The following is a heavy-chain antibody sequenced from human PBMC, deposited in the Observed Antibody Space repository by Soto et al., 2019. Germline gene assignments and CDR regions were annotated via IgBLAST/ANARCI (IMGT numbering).Heavy chain of an antibody. Sequence: PGESLKISCKGSGYSFTSYWIGWVRQMPGKGLEWMGIIYPGDSDTRYSPSFQGQVAISADKSISTAYLQWSSLKASDTAMYYCARRIKYYDFWSGKVARDVFAIWRQGTMDTVSS. CDR3: ARRIKYYDFWSGKVARDVFAI. CDR2: IYPGDSDT. V-gene: IGHV5-51*01. J-gene: IGHJ3*02. CDR1: GYSFTSYW. D-gene: IGHD3-3*01.